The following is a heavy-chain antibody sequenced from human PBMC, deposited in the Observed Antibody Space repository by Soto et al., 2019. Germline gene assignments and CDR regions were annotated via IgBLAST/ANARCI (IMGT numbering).Heavy chain of an antibody. CDR1: GFTFSRHA. CDR2: ISRDGSYI. D-gene: IGHD3-3*01. Sequence: QVQLVESGGSEVQPGGSLRLSCAASGFTFSRHAIHWVRLTPGRGLGWVLAISRDGSYIYYTDSVKGRFTVSRDNSKNTVFVQMNRLIPDDTALYFCARTRNGGVADSFDSWGQGTRVTVSS. V-gene: IGHV3-30*04. J-gene: IGHJ5*01. CDR3: ARTRNGGVADSFDS.